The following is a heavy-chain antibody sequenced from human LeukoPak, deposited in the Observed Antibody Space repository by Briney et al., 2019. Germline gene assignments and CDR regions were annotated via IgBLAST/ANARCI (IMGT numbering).Heavy chain of an antibody. J-gene: IGHJ4*02. D-gene: IGHD3-22*01. CDR3: ARLDRWEYYDSSGYLDY. Sequence: GESLKISCKGSGYSFASYWICWVRQMPGKGLEWMGIIYPGDSDTRYSPSFQGQVTISADKSISTAYLQWSSLKASDTAVYYCARLDRWEYYDSSGYLDYWGQGTLVTVSS. V-gene: IGHV5-51*01. CDR1: GYSFASYW. CDR2: IYPGDSDT.